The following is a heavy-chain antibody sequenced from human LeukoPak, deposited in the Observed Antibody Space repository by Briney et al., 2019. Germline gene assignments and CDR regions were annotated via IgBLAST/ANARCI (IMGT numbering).Heavy chain of an antibody. Sequence: GGSLRLSCAASGFTFGDYGMSWVRQVPGKGLEWVSGTNQRGDITGYADFVKGRFTISRDNAKNSLYLQMNSLRAEDTAVYYCARDLNWETYWGQGTLVSVSS. CDR3: ARDLNWETY. V-gene: IGHV3-20*04. CDR1: GFTFGDYG. CDR2: TNQRGDIT. J-gene: IGHJ4*02. D-gene: IGHD7-27*01.